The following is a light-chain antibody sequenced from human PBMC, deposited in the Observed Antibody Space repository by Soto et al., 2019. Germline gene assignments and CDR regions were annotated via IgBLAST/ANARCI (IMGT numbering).Light chain of an antibody. CDR2: GAS. V-gene: IGKV3-20*01. J-gene: IGKJ1*01. CDR1: QSVSNSY. CDR3: HQYGSSGT. Sequence: EIVLTQSPGTLSLSPGERATLSRRASQSVSNSYLAWYQQKPGQAPRLLIYGASNRATGIPDRFSGSGSGTDFTLTISRLEPEDFAVYYCHQYGSSGTFGQGTKVDIK.